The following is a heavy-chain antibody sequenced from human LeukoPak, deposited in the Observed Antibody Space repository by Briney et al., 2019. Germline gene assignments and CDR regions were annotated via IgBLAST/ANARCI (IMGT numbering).Heavy chain of an antibody. V-gene: IGHV4-34*01. CDR2: INHSGST. CDR1: GGSFSGYY. Sequence: SETLSLTCAVYGGSFSGYYWSWIRQPPGKGLEWIGEINHSGSTNYNPSLKSRVTISVDTSKNQFSLKLSSVTAADTAVYYCARAYHSSWYLNWFDPWGQGTLVTVSS. CDR3: ARAYHSSWYLNWFDP. D-gene: IGHD6-13*01. J-gene: IGHJ5*02.